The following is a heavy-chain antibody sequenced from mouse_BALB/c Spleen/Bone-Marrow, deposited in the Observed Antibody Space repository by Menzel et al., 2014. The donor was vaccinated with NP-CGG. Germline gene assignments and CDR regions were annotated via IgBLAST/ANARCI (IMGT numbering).Heavy chain of an antibody. Sequence: EVQRVESGGGLVQPGGSLKLSCAASGFDFSRCWMSWVRQAPGKGLEWIGEINPDSSTINYTPSLKDKFIISRDNAKNTLYLQMRKVRSEDTALYYCARQGYYGYSDYWGQGTTLTVSS. CDR2: INPDSSTI. CDR3: ARQGYYGYSDY. J-gene: IGHJ2*01. D-gene: IGHD1-2*01. CDR1: GFDFSRCW. V-gene: IGHV4-1*02.